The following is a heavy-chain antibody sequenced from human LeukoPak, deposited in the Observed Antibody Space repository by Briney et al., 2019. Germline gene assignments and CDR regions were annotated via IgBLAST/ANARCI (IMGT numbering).Heavy chain of an antibody. CDR1: GFTFASSA. Sequence: SVKVSCKASGFTFASSAIQWVRQARGQRLEWIGWIVVGSGSTNYAQRFQERVTITRDMSTSTAYMELSSLRAEDTAVYYCASTGGYGSGTYDYYYFGMDVWGQGTTVTVSS. V-gene: IGHV1-58*02. J-gene: IGHJ6*02. CDR3: ASTGGYGSGTYDYYYFGMDV. CDR2: IVVGSGST. D-gene: IGHD3-10*01.